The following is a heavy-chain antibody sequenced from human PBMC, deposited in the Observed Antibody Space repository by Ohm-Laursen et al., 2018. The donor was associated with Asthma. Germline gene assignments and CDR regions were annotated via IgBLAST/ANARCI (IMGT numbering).Heavy chain of an antibody. CDR3: AIGEDDIGDSGWFEH. J-gene: IGHJ5*02. Sequence: SLRSSCTASGFTFSTYAMNWVRQAPGKGLEWVSDISGNGGRTKYADFVTGRFTISRDNSKNTLYLQMNSLRAEDTALYYCAIGEDDIGDSGWFEHWGQGTLVTVSS. CDR1: GFTFSTYA. CDR2: ISGNGGRT. D-gene: IGHD2-21*02. V-gene: IGHV3-23*01.